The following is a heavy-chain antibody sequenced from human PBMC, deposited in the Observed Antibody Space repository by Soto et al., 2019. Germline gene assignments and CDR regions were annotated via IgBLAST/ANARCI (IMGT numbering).Heavy chain of an antibody. V-gene: IGHV3-74*01. J-gene: IGHJ4*02. CDR2: TNSDGSST. CDR1: GFTFSTFW. CDR3: ARDFEY. Sequence: EVQLVESGGGLVQPGGSLRLSCEASGFTFSTFWMHWVRQAPGKGLVWVSRTNSDGSSTNYADSVKGRVTISRDNAKNTLYLQLNSLRPEDTAVYYCARDFEYWGQGTLVTVSS.